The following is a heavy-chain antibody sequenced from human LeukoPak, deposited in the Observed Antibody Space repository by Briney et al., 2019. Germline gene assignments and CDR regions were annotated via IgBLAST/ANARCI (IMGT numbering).Heavy chain of an antibody. CDR3: ARIIGYSNQFDY. J-gene: IGHJ4*02. CDR1: GFTFKNNW. V-gene: IGHV3-74*01. CDR2: INTDGTRT. Sequence: GGSLRLSCAASGFTFKNNWMHWVRQAPGKGLMWVSRINTDGTRTTYADSVRGRFTISRDNAKSTLYLQMSSLKGEDTAVYYCARIIGYSNQFDYWGQGTLVSVSS. D-gene: IGHD5-18*01.